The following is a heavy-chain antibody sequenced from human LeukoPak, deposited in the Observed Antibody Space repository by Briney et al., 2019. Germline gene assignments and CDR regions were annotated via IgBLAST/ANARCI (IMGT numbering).Heavy chain of an antibody. CDR1: GGSFSGYY. V-gene: IGHV4-34*01. Sequence: SSETLSLTCAVYGGSFSGYYWSWIRQPPGKGLEWIGEINHSGSTNYNPPLKSRVTISVDTSKNQFSLKLSSVTAADTAVYYCARGRRFPVWGQGTTVTVSS. CDR3: ARGRRFPV. D-gene: IGHD3-3*01. J-gene: IGHJ6*02. CDR2: INHSGST.